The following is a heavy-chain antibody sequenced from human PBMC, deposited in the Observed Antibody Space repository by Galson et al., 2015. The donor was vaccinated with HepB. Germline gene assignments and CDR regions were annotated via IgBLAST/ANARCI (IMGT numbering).Heavy chain of an antibody. V-gene: IGHV1-18*01. CDR3: ARDGSQKWEILLGY. D-gene: IGHD1-26*01. Sequence: SVKVSCKASGYTFTTHGISWVRQAPGQGLEWMGWISSYNGDTRYAQKFQDRVIMTTDTSTSTAYMELTGLRSDDTAVYYCARDGSQKWEILLGYWGQGALVTVSS. J-gene: IGHJ4*02. CDR2: ISSYNGDT. CDR1: GYTFTTHG.